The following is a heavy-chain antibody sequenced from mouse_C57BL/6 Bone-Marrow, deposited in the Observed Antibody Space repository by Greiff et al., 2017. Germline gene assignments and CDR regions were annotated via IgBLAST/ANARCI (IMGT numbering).Heavy chain of an antibody. Sequence: QVQLQQPGAELVKPGASVKLSCKASGYTFTSYWMQWVKQRPGQGLEWIGEIDPSDSYTNYNQKFNGKATLTVDTSSSTAYMQLSSLTSEDSAVYYCARSGYYGRERDVDYWGQGTTLTVSS. CDR3: ARSGYYGRERDVDY. CDR2: IDPSDSYT. V-gene: IGHV1-50*01. CDR1: GYTFTSYW. J-gene: IGHJ2*01. D-gene: IGHD1-1*01.